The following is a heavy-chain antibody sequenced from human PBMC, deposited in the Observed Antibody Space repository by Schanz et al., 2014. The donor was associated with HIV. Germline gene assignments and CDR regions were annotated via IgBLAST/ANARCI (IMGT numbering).Heavy chain of an antibody. CDR2: ISYDGSNK. D-gene: IGHD7-27*01. V-gene: IGHV3-30*03. CDR3: ASLETGATYYYYYYMDV. Sequence: QVQLVESGGGVVQPGRSLRLSCAASGFTFSTYGMHWVRQSPGKGLEWMAVISYDGSNKCYADSVKGRFTISRDNSKNTLYLQMNSLRTEDTAVYYCASLETGATYYYYYYMDVWGQGTTVTVSS. J-gene: IGHJ6*02. CDR1: GFTFSTYG.